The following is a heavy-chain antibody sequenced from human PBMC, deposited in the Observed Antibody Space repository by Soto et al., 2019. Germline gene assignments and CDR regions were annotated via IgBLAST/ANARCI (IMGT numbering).Heavy chain of an antibody. J-gene: IGHJ3*02. CDR2: ISGSGGST. Sequence: GGSLRLSCAASGFTFSSYAISWVRQAPGKGLEWVSAISGSGGSTYYADSVKGRFTISRDNSKNTLYLQMNSLRAEDTAVYYCASSHRIAAAGRGAFDIWGQGTMVTVSS. V-gene: IGHV3-23*01. CDR1: GFTFSSYA. CDR3: ASSHRIAAAGRGAFDI. D-gene: IGHD6-13*01.